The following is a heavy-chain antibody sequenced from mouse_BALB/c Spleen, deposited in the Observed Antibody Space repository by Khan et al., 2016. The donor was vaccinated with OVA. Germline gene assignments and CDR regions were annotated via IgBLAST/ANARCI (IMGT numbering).Heavy chain of an antibody. J-gene: IGHJ1*01. CDR1: GYSFTNYG. D-gene: IGHD1-1*02. V-gene: IGHV9-3-1*01. CDR2: INTYTGEP. Sequence: QIQLVQSGPEVKKPGETVKISCKASGYSFTNYGMNWVRQAPGKGLKWMSWINTYTGEPTYADDFKGRFAFSLETSASTAYLQINNLKNEDTATXFCASGGYWYFDVWGAGTTVTVSS. CDR3: ASGGYWYFDV.